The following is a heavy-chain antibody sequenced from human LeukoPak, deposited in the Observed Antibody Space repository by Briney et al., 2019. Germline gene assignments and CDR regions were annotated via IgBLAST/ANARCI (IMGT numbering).Heavy chain of an antibody. CDR3: AKSGGMVRGVIRAFDI. CDR1: GFTFSSDA. V-gene: IGHV3-23*01. CDR2: ISGSGGST. J-gene: IGHJ3*02. Sequence: GGSLRLSCAASGFTFSSDAMSWVRQAPGKGLGWVSAISGSGGSTYYADSVKGRFTISRDNSKNTLYLQMNSLRAEDTAVYYCAKSGGMVRGVIRAFDIWGQGTMVTVSS. D-gene: IGHD3-10*01.